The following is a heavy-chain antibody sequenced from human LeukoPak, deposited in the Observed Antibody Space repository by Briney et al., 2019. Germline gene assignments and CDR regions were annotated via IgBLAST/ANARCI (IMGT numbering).Heavy chain of an antibody. CDR2: INHSGST. J-gene: IGHJ3*02. CDR1: GGSFSGYY. Sequence: SETLSLTCAVYGGSFSGYYWSWVRQPPGKGLEWIGEINHSGSTNYNPSLKSRVTISVDTSKNQFSLKLSSVTAADTAVYCCARAGDIVVVPAAIDAFDIWGQGTMVTVSS. CDR3: ARAGDIVVVPAAIDAFDI. V-gene: IGHV4-34*01. D-gene: IGHD2-2*01.